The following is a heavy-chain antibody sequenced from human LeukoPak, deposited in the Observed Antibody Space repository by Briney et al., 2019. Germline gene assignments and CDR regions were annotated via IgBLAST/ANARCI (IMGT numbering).Heavy chain of an antibody. CDR3: AREGYPYNWFDP. V-gene: IGHV4-59*01. CDR1: GGSISSYY. Sequence: SETLSLTCTVSGGSISSYYWSWIRQPPGKGLGWIGYIYYSGSTNYNPSLKSRVTISVDTSKNQFSLKLSSVTAADTAVYYCAREGYPYNWFDPWGQGTLVTVSS. CDR2: IYYSGST. J-gene: IGHJ5*02. D-gene: IGHD5-18*01.